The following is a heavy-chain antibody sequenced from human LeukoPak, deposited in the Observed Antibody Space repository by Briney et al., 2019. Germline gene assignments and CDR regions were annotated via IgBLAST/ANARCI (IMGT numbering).Heavy chain of an antibody. CDR2: INYRGNT. D-gene: IGHD3-10*01. CDR1: GGSISSSSYY. Sequence: SETLSLTCTVSGGSISSSSYYWGWIRQPPGKGLDWIGIINYRGNTYYNPSLKSRVTISVDTSKNQFSMKLRSVTAADTAVYYCARGGWSAFDIWGQGTMVTVSS. V-gene: IGHV4-39*07. CDR3: ARGGWSAFDI. J-gene: IGHJ3*02.